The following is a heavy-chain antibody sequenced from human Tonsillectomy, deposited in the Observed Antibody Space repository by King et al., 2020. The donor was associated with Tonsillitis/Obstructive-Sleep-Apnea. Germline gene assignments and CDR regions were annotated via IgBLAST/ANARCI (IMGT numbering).Heavy chain of an antibody. V-gene: IGHV3-20*04. CDR2: INWNGGST. J-gene: IGHJ6*03. Sequence: VQLVESGGGVVRPGGSLRLSCAASGFTFDDYGMSWFRQAPGKGLEWVSGINWNGGSTGYADSVKGRFTISRDNAKNSLYLQMNSLRAEDTALYYCARGYYDILAGHYYYYYYMDVWGKGTTVTVSS. D-gene: IGHD3-9*01. CDR3: ARGYYDILAGHYYYYYYMDV. CDR1: GFTFDDYG.